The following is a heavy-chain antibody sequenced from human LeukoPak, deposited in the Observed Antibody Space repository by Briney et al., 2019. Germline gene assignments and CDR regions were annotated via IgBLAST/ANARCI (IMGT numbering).Heavy chain of an antibody. J-gene: IGHJ4*02. CDR3: ARDGDTAMVTMYFDY. V-gene: IGHV3-33*01. Sequence: GGSLRLSCAASGFTFSSYGMHWVRQAPGKGLEWVAVIWYDGSNKYYADSVKGRFTTSRDNSKNTLYLQMNSLRAEDTAVYYCARDGDTAMVTMYFDYWGQGTLVTVSS. D-gene: IGHD5-18*01. CDR1: GFTFSSYG. CDR2: IWYDGSNK.